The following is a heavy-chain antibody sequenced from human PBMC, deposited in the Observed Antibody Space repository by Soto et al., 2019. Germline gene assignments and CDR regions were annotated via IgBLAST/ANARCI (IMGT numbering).Heavy chain of an antibody. V-gene: IGHV1-3*01. CDR2: INAGNGNT. Sequence: ASVKVSCKASGYTFTSYAVHWVRQAPGQRLEWMGWINAGNGNTKYSQKFQGRVTITRDTSASTAYMELSSLRSEDTAVYYCARVLGGANPKEYYFDYWGQGTLVTVSS. CDR1: GYTFTSYA. D-gene: IGHD3-10*01. J-gene: IGHJ4*02. CDR3: ARVLGGANPKEYYFDY.